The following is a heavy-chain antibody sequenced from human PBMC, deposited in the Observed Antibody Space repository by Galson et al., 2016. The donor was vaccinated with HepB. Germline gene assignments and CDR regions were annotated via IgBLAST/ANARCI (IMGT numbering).Heavy chain of an antibody. CDR3: AGEPGIPNGMDV. J-gene: IGHJ6*02. CDR1: GFTVSNYY. Sequence: SLRLSCAASGFTVSNYYMNWVRQAPGKGLEWVSVSYIGGDTYYADSVKGRFTISRDNSKNTLYLQMNSLSVEDTAVYYCAGEPGIPNGMDVWGQGTTVTVSS. CDR2: SYIGGDT. D-gene: IGHD1-14*01. V-gene: IGHV3-66*01.